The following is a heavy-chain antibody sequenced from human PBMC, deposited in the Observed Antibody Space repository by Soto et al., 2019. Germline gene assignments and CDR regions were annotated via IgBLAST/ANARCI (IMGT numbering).Heavy chain of an antibody. J-gene: IGHJ4*02. CDR2: IYYSGST. V-gene: IGHV4-31*03. Sequence: SETLSLTCTVSGGSISSGGYYWSWIRQHPGKGLEWIGYIYYSGSTYYNPSLKSRVTISVDTSKNQFSLKLSSVTAADTAVYYCARTFRDYDRPGGYYFDYLGQGTLVTVSS. CDR3: ARTFRDYDRPGGYYFDY. CDR1: GGSISSGGYY. D-gene: IGHD3-16*01.